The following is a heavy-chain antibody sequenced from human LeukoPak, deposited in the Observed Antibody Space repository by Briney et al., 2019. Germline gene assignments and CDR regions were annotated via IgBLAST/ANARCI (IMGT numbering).Heavy chain of an antibody. J-gene: IGHJ4*02. Sequence: KPSETLSLTCTVSGGSISSSSYYWGWIRQPPGKGLEWIGSIYYSGSTYYNPSLKSRVTISVDTSKNQFSLKLSAVTAADTAVYYCARQPYSSSWYYFDYWGQGTLVTVSS. D-gene: IGHD6-13*01. CDR1: GGSISSSSYY. V-gene: IGHV4-39*01. CDR3: ARQPYSSSWYYFDY. CDR2: IYYSGST.